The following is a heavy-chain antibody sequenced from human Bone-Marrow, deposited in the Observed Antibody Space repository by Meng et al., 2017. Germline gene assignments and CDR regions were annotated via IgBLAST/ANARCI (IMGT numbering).Heavy chain of an antibody. D-gene: IGHD2-8*02. V-gene: IGHV4-39*07. CDR1: GGSISSSSYY. CDR2: IYYSGST. J-gene: IGHJ6*02. CDR3: ARLTGGYYYYYGMDV. Sequence: SETLSLTCTVSGGSISSSSYYWGWIRQPPGKGLEWIGSIYYSGSTYYNPSLKSRVTISVDTSKNQFSLKLSSVTAADTAVYYCARLTGGYYYYYGMDVWGQGTTVTVSS.